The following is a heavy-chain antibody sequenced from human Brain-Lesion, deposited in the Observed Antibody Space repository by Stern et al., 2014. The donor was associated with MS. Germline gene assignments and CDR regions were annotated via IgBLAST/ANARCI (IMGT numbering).Heavy chain of an antibody. V-gene: IGHV5-10-1*03. CDR1: GYSFTSDW. CDR2: IDPSDSNP. J-gene: IGHJ4*02. D-gene: IGHD3-16*01. CDR3: ARHMGEGLSIDY. Sequence: EVQLVESGAEVQKPGESLRISCQGSGYSFTSDWISWVRQMPGNGLEWMGRIDPSDSNPNYSPSFQGHVTISADKSINTAYLDWRSLKASDTAMYYCARHMGEGLSIDYWGQGTLVTVSS.